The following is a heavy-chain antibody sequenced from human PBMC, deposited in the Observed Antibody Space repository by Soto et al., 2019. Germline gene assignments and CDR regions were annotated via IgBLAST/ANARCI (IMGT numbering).Heavy chain of an antibody. Sequence: QVQLVQSGAEVKKPGASVKVSCKASGYTFINYYIHWVRQAPGQGLEWMGVINPNGGSTVYAQKFQGRVTLTRDTSTSTVYVELSSLRYDDTAVYFCVRATAARQRDYSYHYYLHIWGKGTTVTDSS. CDR3: VRATAARQRDYSYHYYLHI. J-gene: IGHJ6*03. V-gene: IGHV1-46*03. CDR2: INPNGGST. CDR1: GYTFINYY. D-gene: IGHD6-6*01.